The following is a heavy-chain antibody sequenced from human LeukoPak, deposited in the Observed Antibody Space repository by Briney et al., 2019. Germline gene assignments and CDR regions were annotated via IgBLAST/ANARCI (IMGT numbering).Heavy chain of an antibody. J-gene: IGHJ4*02. CDR3: ARVGSSGVRY. Sequence: SETLSLTCTVSGGSISSGSYYWSWIRQPAGKGLEWIGRIYTSGSTNYNPSLKSRVTISVDTSKNQFSLKLSSVTAADTTVYYCARVGSSGVRYWGQGTLVTVSS. CDR1: GGSISSGSYY. V-gene: IGHV4-61*02. CDR2: IYTSGST. D-gene: IGHD6-19*01.